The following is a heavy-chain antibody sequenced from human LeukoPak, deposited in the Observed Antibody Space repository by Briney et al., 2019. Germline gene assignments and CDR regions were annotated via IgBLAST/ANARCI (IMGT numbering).Heavy chain of an antibody. CDR3: ARARVVVAATDGMDV. V-gene: IGHV1-69*06. J-gene: IGHJ6*02. CDR1: GGTFSSYA. CDR2: IIPIFGTA. Sequence: SVKVSCKASGGTFSSYAISWVRQAPGQGLEWMGGIIPIFGTANYAQKFQGRVTITADKSTSTAYMELSSLRSEDTAVYYCARARVVVAATDGMDVWGQGTTVTVSS. D-gene: IGHD2-15*01.